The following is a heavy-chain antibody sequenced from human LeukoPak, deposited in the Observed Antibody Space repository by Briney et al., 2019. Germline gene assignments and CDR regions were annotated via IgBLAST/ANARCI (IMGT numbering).Heavy chain of an antibody. V-gene: IGHV3-21*01. CDR3: ARDGRYDFWSGYPAPSPYYYYMDV. CDR2: ISSSSSYI. D-gene: IGHD3-3*01. CDR1: GFTFSSYS. Sequence: KSGGSLRLSCAASGFTFSSYSMNWVRQAPGKGLEWVSSISSSSSYIYYADSVKGRFTISRDNAKNSLYLQMNSLRAEDTAVYYCARDGRYDFWSGYPAPSPYYYYMDVWGKGTTVTVSS. J-gene: IGHJ6*03.